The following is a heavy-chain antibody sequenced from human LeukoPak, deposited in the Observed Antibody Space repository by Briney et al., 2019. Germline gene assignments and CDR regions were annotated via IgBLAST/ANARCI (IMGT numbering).Heavy chain of an antibody. J-gene: IGHJ3*02. CDR3: AKGGSSGYYASEGAFDI. CDR1: GFTFSSYG. CDR2: ISYDGSNK. Sequence: GGSLRLSCAASGFTFSSYGMSWVRQAPGKGLEWVAVISYDGSNKYYADSVKGRFTISRDNSKNTLYLQMNSLRAEDTAGYYCAKGGSSGYYASEGAFDIWGQGTMVTVSS. D-gene: IGHD3-22*01. V-gene: IGHV3-30*18.